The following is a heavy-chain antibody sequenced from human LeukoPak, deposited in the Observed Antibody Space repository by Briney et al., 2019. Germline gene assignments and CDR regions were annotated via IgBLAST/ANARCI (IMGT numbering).Heavy chain of an antibody. D-gene: IGHD5-12*01. V-gene: IGHV4-39*07. CDR2: IYYSGST. Sequence: SETLSLTCTVSGGSISSSSYYWGWIRQPPGKGLEWIGSIYYSGSTYYNPSLKRRVTISVDTSKNQFSLKLSSVTAADTAVYYCARDLGDVDIVATIDDYWGQGTLVTVSS. CDR1: GGSISSSSYY. CDR3: ARDLGDVDIVATIDDY. J-gene: IGHJ4*02.